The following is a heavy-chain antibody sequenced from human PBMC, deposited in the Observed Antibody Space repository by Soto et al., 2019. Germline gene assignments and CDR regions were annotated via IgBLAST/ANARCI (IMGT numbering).Heavy chain of an antibody. CDR2: ITHGGST. Sequence: QVQLQQWGAGLLKPSETLSLTCAVYGGSFSDYYWSWIRQPPGKGLEWIGEITHGGSTNYNPSLKSRVTLLVDTSKNQFSLHLSSVTAADTAVYYCARQNSYSVFFDYWGQGTLVNVSS. CDR1: GGSFSDYY. J-gene: IGHJ4*02. D-gene: IGHD4-4*01. CDR3: ARQNSYSVFFDY. V-gene: IGHV4-34*01.